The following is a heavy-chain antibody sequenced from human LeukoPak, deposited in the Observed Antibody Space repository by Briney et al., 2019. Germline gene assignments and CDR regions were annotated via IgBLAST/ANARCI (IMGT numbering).Heavy chain of an antibody. CDR3: ARGVDIVVHGGGYGY. J-gene: IGHJ4*02. CDR2: INHSGST. Sequence: SETLSLTCAVYGGSFSGYYWSWIRQPPGKGLERIGEINHSGSTNYNPSLKSRVTISVDTSKNQFSLKLSSVTAADTAVYYCARGVDIVVHGGGYGYWGQGTLVTVSS. V-gene: IGHV4-34*01. CDR1: GGSFSGYY. D-gene: IGHD2-2*03.